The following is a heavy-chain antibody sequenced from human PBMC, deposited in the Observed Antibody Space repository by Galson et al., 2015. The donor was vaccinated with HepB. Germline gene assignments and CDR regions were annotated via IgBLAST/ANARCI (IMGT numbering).Heavy chain of an antibody. CDR2: IIPILGIA. V-gene: IGHV1-69*04. J-gene: IGHJ5*02. CDR1: GGTFSSYA. Sequence: SVKVSCKASGGTFSSYAISWVRQAPGQGLEWMGRIIPILGIANYAQKFQGRVTITADKSTSTAYMELSSLRSEDTAVYYCARALGYSYGWGDWFDPWGQGTLVTVSS. D-gene: IGHD5-18*01. CDR3: ARALGYSYGWGDWFDP.